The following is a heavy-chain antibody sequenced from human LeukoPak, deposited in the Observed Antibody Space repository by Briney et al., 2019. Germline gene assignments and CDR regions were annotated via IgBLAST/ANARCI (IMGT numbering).Heavy chain of an antibody. Sequence: ASVKVSCKASGYTFTSYWIGWVRQMPGKGLEWMGIIYPGDSDTRYSPSFQGQVTISADKSISTAYLQWSSLKASDTAMYYCARPDIVGAIDYWGQGTLVTVSS. CDR2: IYPGDSDT. CDR1: GYTFTSYW. J-gene: IGHJ4*02. CDR3: ARPDIVGAIDY. V-gene: IGHV5-51*01. D-gene: IGHD1-26*01.